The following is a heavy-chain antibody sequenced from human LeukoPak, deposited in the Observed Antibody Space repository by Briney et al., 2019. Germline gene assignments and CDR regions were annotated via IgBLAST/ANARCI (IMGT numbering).Heavy chain of an antibody. V-gene: IGHV4-39*07. Sequence: SETLSLTCTVSGGSITSSSYYWGWIRQPPGKGLEWIGSIYYSGSTYYNPSLKRRVTISVDTSKNQFSLKLSSVTAADTAVYYCARDSSGYSYGLFDYWGQGTLVTVSS. D-gene: IGHD5-18*01. CDR2: IYYSGST. J-gene: IGHJ4*02. CDR3: ARDSSGYSYGLFDY. CDR1: GGSITSSSYY.